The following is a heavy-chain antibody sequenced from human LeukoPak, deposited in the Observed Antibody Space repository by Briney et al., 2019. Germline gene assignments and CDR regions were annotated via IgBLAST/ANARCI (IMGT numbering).Heavy chain of an antibody. Sequence: GGSLRLSCAASGFTFSSYAMHWVRQAPGKGLEWVAVISYDGSNKYYADSVKGRFTISRDNSKNTLYLQMNSLRAEDTAVYYCARDRAFDYWGQGTLVTVSS. CDR3: ARDRAFDY. CDR1: GFTFSSYA. D-gene: IGHD3-10*01. J-gene: IGHJ4*02. V-gene: IGHV3-30-3*01. CDR2: ISYDGSNK.